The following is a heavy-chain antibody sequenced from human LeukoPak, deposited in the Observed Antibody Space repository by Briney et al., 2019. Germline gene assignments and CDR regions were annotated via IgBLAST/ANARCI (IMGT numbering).Heavy chain of an antibody. V-gene: IGHV3-74*01. CDR3: ARGSRSTLSGFDY. CDR2: INSDGSST. Sequence: PGGSLRLSCSASGFSFSTYAMTWVRQAPGKGLEWVSRINSDGSSTSYADSVKGRFTISRDNAKNTLYLQMNSLRAEDTAVYYCARGSRSTLSGFDYWGQGTLVTVSS. D-gene: IGHD3-10*01. CDR1: GFSFSTYA. J-gene: IGHJ4*02.